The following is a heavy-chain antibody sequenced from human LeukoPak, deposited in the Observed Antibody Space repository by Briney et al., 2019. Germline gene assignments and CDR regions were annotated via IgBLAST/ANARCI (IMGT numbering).Heavy chain of an antibody. D-gene: IGHD2-2*01. CDR3: AKSNRYCDTASCYEAFDV. Sequence: SETLSLTCTVSRASISIYSWSWIRQPPGQGLEWLGYIYYSGSPNYNPSLKNRVTMSIDTSRNQFSLKVNSVTAADTAVYYCAKSNRYCDTASCYEAFDVSGQRTMVTVSS. CDR2: IYYSGSP. J-gene: IGHJ3*01. CDR1: RASISIYS. V-gene: IGHV4-59*03.